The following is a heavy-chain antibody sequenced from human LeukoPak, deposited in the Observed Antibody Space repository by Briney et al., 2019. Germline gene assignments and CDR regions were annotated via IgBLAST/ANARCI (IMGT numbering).Heavy chain of an antibody. D-gene: IGHD2-2*01. V-gene: IGHV3-30-3*02. CDR1: GFTFSSYA. Sequence: GGSLRLSCAASGFTFSSYAMHWVRQAPGKGLEWVAVISYDGSNKYYADSVKGRFTTSRDNSKNTLYLQMNSLRAEDTAVYYCAKSGRVVPAEGWFDPWGQGTLVTVSS. CDR2: ISYDGSNK. CDR3: AKSGRVVPAEGWFDP. J-gene: IGHJ5*02.